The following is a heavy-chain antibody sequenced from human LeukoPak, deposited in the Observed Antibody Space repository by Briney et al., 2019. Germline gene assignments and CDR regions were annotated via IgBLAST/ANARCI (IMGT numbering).Heavy chain of an antibody. Sequence: PSETLSLTCAVYGGSFSGYYWSWIRQPPGKGLEWIGEINHSGSTNYNPSLKGRVTISVDTSKNQFSLKLSSVTAADTAVYYCARETVTTPNYWGQGTLVTVS. CDR1: GGSFSGYY. CDR2: INHSGST. CDR3: ARETVTTPNY. J-gene: IGHJ4*02. D-gene: IGHD4-17*01. V-gene: IGHV4-34*01.